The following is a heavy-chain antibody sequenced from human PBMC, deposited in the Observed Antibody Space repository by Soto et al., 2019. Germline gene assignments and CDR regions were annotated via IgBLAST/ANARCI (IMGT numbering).Heavy chain of an antibody. J-gene: IGHJ4*02. CDR1: GFAFNSYG. Sequence: GGSLRLSCTVSGFAFNSYGINWVRQAPGKGLEWVSSISKSDYTYYSDSVKGRFTISRDNAKNSVSLQMNTLRVEDTAVYYCAREDSIIIPAVSDFWGQGTLVTVSS. D-gene: IGHD2-2*01. CDR2: ISKSDYT. V-gene: IGHV3-21*01. CDR3: AREDSIIIPAVSDF.